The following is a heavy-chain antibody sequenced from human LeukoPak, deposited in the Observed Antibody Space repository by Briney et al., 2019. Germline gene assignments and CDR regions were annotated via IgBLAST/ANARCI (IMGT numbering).Heavy chain of an antibody. D-gene: IGHD1-26*01. CDR1: GYTFTSYG. CDR3: ARVATEINYYYYYMDV. V-gene: IGHV1-18*01. CDR2: ISAYNGNT. Sequence: ASVKVSCKASGYTFTSYGISWVRQAPGQGLEWMGWISAYNGNTNYAQKLQGRVTMTTDTSTSTAYMELRSLRSDDTAVYYCARVATEINYYYYYMDVWGKGTTVTVSS. J-gene: IGHJ6*03.